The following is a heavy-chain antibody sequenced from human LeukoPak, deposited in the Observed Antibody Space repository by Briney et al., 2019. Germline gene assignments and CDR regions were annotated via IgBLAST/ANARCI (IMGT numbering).Heavy chain of an antibody. CDR1: GGSISSGSYY. J-gene: IGHJ5*02. D-gene: IGHD6-13*01. CDR3: AREVDSSREVWFDP. V-gene: IGHV4-61*02. Sequence: SRTLSLTCTVSGGSISSGSYYWSWIRQPAGKGLEWIGRIYTSGSTNYNPSLKSRVTISVDTSKNQFSLKLSSVTAADTAVYYCAREVDSSREVWFDPWGQGTLVTVSS. CDR2: IYTSGST.